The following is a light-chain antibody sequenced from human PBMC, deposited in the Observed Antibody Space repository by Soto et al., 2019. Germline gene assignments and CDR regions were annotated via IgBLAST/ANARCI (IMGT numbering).Light chain of an antibody. CDR3: QQYKDWSLT. Sequence: IGMTQAPVTLYVSPGERATLSCWASQNLNSALAWYQRKPCQAPRLLIDGASTRATGVSDRFSGSGSGTQFTLTVSSLQSDDSAVYYFQQYKDWSLTFGGGTKGEIK. V-gene: IGKV3-15*01. CDR1: QNLNSA. CDR2: GAS. J-gene: IGKJ4*01.